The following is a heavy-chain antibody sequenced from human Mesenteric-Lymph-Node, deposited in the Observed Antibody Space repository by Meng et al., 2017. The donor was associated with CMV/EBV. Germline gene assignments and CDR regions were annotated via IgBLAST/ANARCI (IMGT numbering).Heavy chain of an antibody. J-gene: IGHJ4*02. CDR1: GGSFGVYY. CDR2: INHSGST. Sequence: PKWRAGLLNPSETLSPTLPVYGGSFGVYYWSWIRQPPGKGLEWIGEINHSGSTNYNPSLKSRVTISVDTSKNQFSLKLSSVTAADTAVYYCARHQRWLKSEGGFNYWGQGTLVTVSS. CDR3: ARHQRWLKSEGGFNY. V-gene: IGHV4-34*01. D-gene: IGHD4-23*01.